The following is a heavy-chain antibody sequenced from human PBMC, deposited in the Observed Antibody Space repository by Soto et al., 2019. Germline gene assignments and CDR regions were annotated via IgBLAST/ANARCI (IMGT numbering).Heavy chain of an antibody. D-gene: IGHD2-2*01. J-gene: IGHJ5*02. CDR1: GGSITSSSYY. Sequence: SETLSLTCTVSGGSITSSSYYWGWIRQPPGKGLEWIGSIYYSGSTYYNPSLKSRVTISIDTSKIQFSLKLSSVTAADTAIYYCARHGGYCGTTACYGPLNWFVPWGLGTLVTV. CDR2: IYYSGST. V-gene: IGHV4-39*01. CDR3: ARHGGYCGTTACYGPLNWFVP.